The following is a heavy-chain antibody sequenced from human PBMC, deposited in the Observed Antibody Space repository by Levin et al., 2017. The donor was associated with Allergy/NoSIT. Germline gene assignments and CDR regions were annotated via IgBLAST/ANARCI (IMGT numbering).Heavy chain of an antibody. Sequence: GESLKISCAASGFTFSSYSMNWVRQAPGKGLEWVSSISSSSSYIYYADSVKGRFTISRDNAKNSLYLQMNSLRAEDTAVYYCASTPQDIVVVPAAIRGYYYYGMDVWGQGTTVTVSS. CDR1: GFTFSSYS. CDR3: ASTPQDIVVVPAAIRGYYYYGMDV. CDR2: ISSSSSYI. V-gene: IGHV3-21*01. J-gene: IGHJ6*02. D-gene: IGHD2-2*02.